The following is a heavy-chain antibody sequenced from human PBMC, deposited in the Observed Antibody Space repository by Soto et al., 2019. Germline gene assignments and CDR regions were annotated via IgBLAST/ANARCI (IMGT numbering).Heavy chain of an antibody. Sequence: QVQLVESGGGVVQPGRSLRLSCAASGFTFSNYAMHWVRQAPGKGLEWVAVIWYDGSNKYYADSAKGRFTISRDSSKNTLYLQMSSLRAEDKAVYYCARDPREATMTDGQFDYWGQGPLVTVSS. J-gene: IGHJ4*02. CDR2: IWYDGSNK. CDR1: GFTFSNYA. V-gene: IGHV3-33*01. D-gene: IGHD1-26*01. CDR3: ARDPREATMTDGQFDY.